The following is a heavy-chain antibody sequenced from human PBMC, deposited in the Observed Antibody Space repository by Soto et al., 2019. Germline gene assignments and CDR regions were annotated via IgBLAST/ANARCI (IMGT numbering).Heavy chain of an antibody. D-gene: IGHD3-10*01. V-gene: IGHV4-31*03. CDR1: GGSITSGGYY. CDR2: IYDSGST. CDR3: ARGQGASLWFGELRGYNWFDP. Sequence: QVQLQESGPGLVKPSQTLSLTCTVSGGSITSGGYYWSWIRQHPGKGLEWIGYIYDSGSTYYNPSLQSRVTISLDTSQNQFSLKLNSVTAADTAVYYCARGQGASLWFGELRGYNWFDPWGQGTLVTVSS. J-gene: IGHJ5*02.